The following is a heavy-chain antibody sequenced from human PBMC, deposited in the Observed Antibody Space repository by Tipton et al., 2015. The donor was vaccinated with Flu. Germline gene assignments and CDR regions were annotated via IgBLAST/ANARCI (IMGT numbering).Heavy chain of an antibody. D-gene: IGHD1-7*01. V-gene: IGHV4-34*01. J-gene: IGHJ6*02. CDR3: ARAVFDWNFSDYYYYYTMDV. CDR2: IDHSGST. CDR1: GGSFSGYY. Sequence: TLSLTCAVHGGSFSGYYWGWIRQPPGKGLEWIGEIDHSGSTNYNPSLKSRVTISVDTSKSLFSLKLSSVTAADTAVYYCARAVFDWNFSDYYYYYTMDVWGQGTTVTVSS.